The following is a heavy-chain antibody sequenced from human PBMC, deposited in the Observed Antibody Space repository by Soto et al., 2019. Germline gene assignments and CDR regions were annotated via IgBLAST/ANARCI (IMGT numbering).Heavy chain of an antibody. Sequence: PSETLSLTCTVSGGSISSGDYYWSWIRQPPGKGLEWIGYIYYSGSTYYNPSLKSRVTISVGTSKNQFSLKLSSVTAADTAVYYCARVWIVVVPAADYNWFDPWGQGTLVTVSS. CDR1: GGSISSGDYY. D-gene: IGHD2-2*01. CDR2: IYYSGST. CDR3: ARVWIVVVPAADYNWFDP. J-gene: IGHJ5*02. V-gene: IGHV4-30-4*01.